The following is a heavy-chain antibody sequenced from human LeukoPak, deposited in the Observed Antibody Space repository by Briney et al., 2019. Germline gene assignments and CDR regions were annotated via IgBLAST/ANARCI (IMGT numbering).Heavy chain of an antibody. CDR2: ISYDGSNK. D-gene: IGHD3-22*01. CDR1: GFTFSSYA. J-gene: IGHJ4*02. Sequence: GGSLRLSCAASGFTFSSYAMHWVRQAPGKGLEWVAVISYDGSNKYYADSVKGRFTISRDNSKNTLYLQMNSLRAEDTAVYYCAKDSWHDSSGYPDYWGQGTLVTVSS. CDR3: AKDSWHDSSGYPDY. V-gene: IGHV3-30-3*01.